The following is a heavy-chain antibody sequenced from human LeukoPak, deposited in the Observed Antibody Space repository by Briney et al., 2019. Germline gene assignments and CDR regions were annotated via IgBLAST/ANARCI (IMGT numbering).Heavy chain of an antibody. CDR3: AKGGDVAVVPAAGPYYAMDV. J-gene: IGHJ6*02. CDR2: ISRRGDTK. V-gene: IGHV3-23*01. D-gene: IGHD2-2*01. CDR1: GFTLSSYT. Sequence: GGSLRLSCVASGFTLSSYTLNWVRRAPGKGLEWVSVISRRGDTKYYADSVKGRFTISRDNSKNTVFLQMNSLSADDTATYYCAKGGDVAVVPAAGPYYAMDVWGQGTTVTVSS.